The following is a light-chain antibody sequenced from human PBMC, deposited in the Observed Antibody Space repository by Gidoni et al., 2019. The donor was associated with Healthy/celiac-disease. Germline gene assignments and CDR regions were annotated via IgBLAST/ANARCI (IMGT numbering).Light chain of an antibody. V-gene: IGLV3-25*03. Sequence: SYDLTQPPSVQVSPGQTARITCSGDALPKQYAYWYQQKPGQAPVLVIYKDSERPSGIPERFSGSSSGTTVTLTISGVQAEDEADYYCQSADSSGTYRVFGGGTKLTVL. J-gene: IGLJ2*01. CDR1: ALPKQY. CDR2: KDS. CDR3: QSADSSGTYRV.